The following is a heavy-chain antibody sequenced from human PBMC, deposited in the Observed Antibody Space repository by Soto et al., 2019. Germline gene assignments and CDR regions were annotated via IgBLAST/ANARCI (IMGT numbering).Heavy chain of an antibody. CDR1: GFTFSSYG. Sequence: GGSLRLSCAASGFTFSSYGMHWVRQAPGKGLEWVAVISYDGSNKYYADSVKGRFTISRDNSKDTLYLQMNSLRAEDTAVYYCAKSDSSGYGYGMDVWGQGTTVTVSS. D-gene: IGHD3-22*01. CDR2: ISYDGSNK. J-gene: IGHJ6*02. V-gene: IGHV3-30*18. CDR3: AKSDSSGYGYGMDV.